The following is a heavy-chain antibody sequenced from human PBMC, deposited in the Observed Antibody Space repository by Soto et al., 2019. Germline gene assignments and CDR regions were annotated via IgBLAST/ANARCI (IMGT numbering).Heavy chain of an antibody. V-gene: IGHV4-59*01. D-gene: IGHD3-9*01. Sequence: QVQLQESGPGLVKPSETLSLTCTVSGGSISSYYWSWIRQPPGKGLEWIGYIYYSGSTNYNPSLKSRVTISVDTSKNQFSLKLSSVTAADTAVYYCARESLTGYYQAFDYWGQGTLVTVSS. CDR3: ARESLTGYYQAFDY. CDR1: GGSISSYY. CDR2: IYYSGST. J-gene: IGHJ4*02.